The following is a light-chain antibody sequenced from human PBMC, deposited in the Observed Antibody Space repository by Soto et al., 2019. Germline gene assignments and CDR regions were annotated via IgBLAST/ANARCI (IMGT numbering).Light chain of an antibody. CDR2: GAS. J-gene: IGKJ2*01. Sequence: EIVLTQSPGTLSLSPGERATLSCRASHSVSSNYFAWYQQKPGQAPRLLMYGASSRATGIPGRFSGSGSGADFTLTISRLEPEDFAVYYCQQYHSSPPTFGQGTKLEIK. CDR1: HSVSSNY. V-gene: IGKV3-20*01. CDR3: QQYHSSPPT.